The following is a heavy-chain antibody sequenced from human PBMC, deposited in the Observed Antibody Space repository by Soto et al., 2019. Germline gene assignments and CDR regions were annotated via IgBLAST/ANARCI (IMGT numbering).Heavy chain of an antibody. V-gene: IGHV3-30*04. Sequence: QVQLVESGGGVVQPGRSLKLSCVASGFTLSNYALHWVRQAPGKGPEWMAFISTDGRNKLYADSVKGRFTISRDNSNNTLYLEMNSLRPEDTAVLYCARAGGGYLDYWGQGTLVTVPS. CDR3: ARAGGGYLDY. J-gene: IGHJ4*02. CDR1: GFTLSNYA. D-gene: IGHD3-22*01. CDR2: ISTDGRNK.